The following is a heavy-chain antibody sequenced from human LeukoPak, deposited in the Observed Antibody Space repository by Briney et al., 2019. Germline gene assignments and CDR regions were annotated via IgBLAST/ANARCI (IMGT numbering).Heavy chain of an antibody. D-gene: IGHD3-22*01. J-gene: IGHJ4*02. CDR1: GFTFSSYA. V-gene: IGHV3-23*01. CDR2: ISGSGGST. Sequence: GGSLRLSCAASGFTFSSYAMSWVRQAPGKGLEWVSAISGSGGSTYYADSVKGRFTISGDNSKNTLYLQMNSLRAEDTAVYYCAKEGLDSSGFPWYFDYWGQGTLVTVSS. CDR3: AKEGLDSSGFPWYFDY.